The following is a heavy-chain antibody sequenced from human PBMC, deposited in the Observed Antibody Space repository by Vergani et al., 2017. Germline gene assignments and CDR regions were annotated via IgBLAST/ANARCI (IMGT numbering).Heavy chain of an antibody. CDR1: GGTFSSYA. J-gene: IGHJ5*02. D-gene: IGHD6-13*01. CDR2: IIPILGIA. CDR3: AREGQQPQFDP. V-gene: IGHV1-69*04. Sequence: QVQLVQSGAEVKKPGSSVKVSCKASGGTFSSYAISWVRQAPGQGLEWMGRIIPILGIANYAQKFQGRVTITADKSTSTAYMELSSLRAEDTAVYYCAREGQQPQFDPWGQGTLVTVSS.